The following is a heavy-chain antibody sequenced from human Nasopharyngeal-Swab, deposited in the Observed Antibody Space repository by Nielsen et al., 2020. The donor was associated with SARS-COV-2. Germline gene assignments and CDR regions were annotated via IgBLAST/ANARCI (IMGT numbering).Heavy chain of an antibody. CDR1: GFNFNNYA. Sequence: GGSLRLSCAASGFNFNNYAMSWVRQAPGKGPEWVSGISVSGGRTYYADSVTGRFTISRDNSKNMLALQMNSLRAEDTAVYYCAKEEQWLVHDWGQGTLVTVSS. J-gene: IGHJ4*02. V-gene: IGHV3-23*01. CDR2: ISVSGGRT. D-gene: IGHD6-19*01. CDR3: AKEEQWLVHD.